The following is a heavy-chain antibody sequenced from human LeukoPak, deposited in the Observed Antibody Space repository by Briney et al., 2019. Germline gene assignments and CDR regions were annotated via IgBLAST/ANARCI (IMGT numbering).Heavy chain of an antibody. D-gene: IGHD3-10*01. CDR3: TTVTMVRDYDY. CDR2: IKHKRDGGTT. J-gene: IGHJ4*02. V-gene: IGHV3-15*01. Sequence: GGSLRLSCAASGFTFSNAWMSWVRQAPGKGLEWVGRIKHKRDGGTTDYAAPVKGRFTISRDDSKNMLYLEMNSLKIEDTAVYYCTTVTMVRDYDYWGRGTLVTVSS. CDR1: GFTFSNAW.